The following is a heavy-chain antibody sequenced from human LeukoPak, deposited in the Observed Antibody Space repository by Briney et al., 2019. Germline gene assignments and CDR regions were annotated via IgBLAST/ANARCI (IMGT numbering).Heavy chain of an antibody. Sequence: SETLSLTCTVSGGSISSYYWTWIRQPPGKGLEWIGYIYDSGSTNYNPSLKSRVTISVDTSKNQFSLKLSSVTAADTAVYYCARGYYYGASGYYRSFDYWGQGTLVTVSS. CDR1: GGSISSYY. D-gene: IGHD3-22*01. J-gene: IGHJ4*02. V-gene: IGHV4-59*01. CDR2: IYDSGST. CDR3: ARGYYYGASGYYRSFDY.